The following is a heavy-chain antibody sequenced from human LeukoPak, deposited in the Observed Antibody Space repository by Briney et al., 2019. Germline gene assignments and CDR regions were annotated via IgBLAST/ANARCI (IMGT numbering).Heavy chain of an antibody. V-gene: IGHV1-18*01. CDR2: ISAYNGNT. D-gene: IGHD6-19*01. CDR3: EGVAVAGTGSSY. Sequence: GASVKVSCKSSGYTFTSYGFSWVRQAPAQGLEWVGWISAYNGNTNYAQKLQGRVTMTTDTSTSTAYMELRSLRSDDTAVYYCEGVAVAGTGSSYWGQGTLVTVSS. CDR1: GYTFTSYG. J-gene: IGHJ4*02.